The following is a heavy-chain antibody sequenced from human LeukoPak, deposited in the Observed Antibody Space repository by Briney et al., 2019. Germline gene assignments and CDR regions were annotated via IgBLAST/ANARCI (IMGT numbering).Heavy chain of an antibody. Sequence: SETLSLTCTVSSGSISSSSYYWGWIRQPPGKGLEWIGSIYYSGSTYYKPSLKSRVTISVDTSKNQFSLKLTSVTAADTAVYYCARVLPNLEWLPHYYMDVWGKGTTVTVSS. J-gene: IGHJ6*03. V-gene: IGHV4-39*01. D-gene: IGHD3-3*01. CDR2: IYYSGST. CDR3: ARVLPNLEWLPHYYMDV. CDR1: SGSISSSSYY.